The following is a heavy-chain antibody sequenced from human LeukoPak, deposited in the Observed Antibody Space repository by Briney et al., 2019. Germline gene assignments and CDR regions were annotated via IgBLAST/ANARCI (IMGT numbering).Heavy chain of an antibody. J-gene: IGHJ4*02. CDR2: ISGSGGST. CDR3: AKSIRIAVAGTDY. Sequence: GGSLRLSCAASGFTFSSYAMSWVRQAPGTGLEWVSAISGSGGSTYYADPVKGRFTISRDNSKNTLYLQMNSLRAEDTAVYYCAKSIRIAVAGTDYWGQGTLVTVSS. V-gene: IGHV3-23*01. D-gene: IGHD6-19*01. CDR1: GFTFSSYA.